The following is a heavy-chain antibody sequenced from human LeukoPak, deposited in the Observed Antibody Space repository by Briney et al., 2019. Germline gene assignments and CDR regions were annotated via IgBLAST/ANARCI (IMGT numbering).Heavy chain of an antibody. D-gene: IGHD3-9*01. CDR1: GGSISSSTYY. V-gene: IGHV4-61*05. Sequence: SETLSLTCTVSGGSISSSTYYWGWIRQPPGKGLEWIGYIYYSGSTNYNPSLKSRVTISVDTSKNQFSLKLSSVTAADTAVYYCARHIFPDYYGMDVWGQGTAVTVSS. CDR3: ARHIFPDYYGMDV. CDR2: IYYSGST. J-gene: IGHJ6*02.